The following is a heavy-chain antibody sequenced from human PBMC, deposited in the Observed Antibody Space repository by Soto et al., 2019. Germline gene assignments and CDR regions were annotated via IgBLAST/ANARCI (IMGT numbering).Heavy chain of an antibody. D-gene: IGHD6-6*01. J-gene: IGHJ3*02. CDR3: ERHYRSSGDAFDI. CDR1: GYRFSNYW. Sequence: GESLKISCKGSGYRFSNYWIAWLRQMPGKGLEWMGIIYPAASDTRYSPSFQGQVTISADKSIITAYLQWSSLKASDTAMYYCERHYRSSGDAFDIWGQGTMVTVSS. V-gene: IGHV5-51*01. CDR2: IYPAASDT.